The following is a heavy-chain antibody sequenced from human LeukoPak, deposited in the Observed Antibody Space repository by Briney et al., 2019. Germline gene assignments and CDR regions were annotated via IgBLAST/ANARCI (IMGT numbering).Heavy chain of an antibody. Sequence: GGSLRLSCEASGFTFSTFAMIWVRQPPGKGLEWVSSIFPSGGEIHYADSVRGRFTISRDNSKSTLSLQMNSLRAEDTAIYYCATYRQVLLPFESWGQGTLVTVSS. CDR2: IFPSGGEI. D-gene: IGHD2/OR15-2a*01. CDR1: GFTFSTFA. CDR3: ATYRQVLLPFES. J-gene: IGHJ4*02. V-gene: IGHV3-23*01.